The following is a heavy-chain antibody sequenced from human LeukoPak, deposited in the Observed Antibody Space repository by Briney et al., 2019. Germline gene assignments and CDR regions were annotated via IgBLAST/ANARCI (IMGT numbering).Heavy chain of an antibody. D-gene: IGHD3-22*01. V-gene: IGHV1-24*01. J-gene: IGHJ3*02. CDR2: FVPEDGET. CDR3: ATSSGNYDSSGYSYAFDI. Sequence: ASGKASCKVSGYTLTELSMHWVRPAPGKGLEWMGGFVPEDGETIYAQKFQGRVTMTEDTSTDTAYMERSSLRSEDTAVYYCATSSGNYDSSGYSYAFDIWGQGTMVTVSS. CDR1: GYTLTELS.